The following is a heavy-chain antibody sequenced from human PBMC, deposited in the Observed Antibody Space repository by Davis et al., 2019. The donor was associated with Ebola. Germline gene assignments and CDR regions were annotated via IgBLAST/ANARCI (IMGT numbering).Heavy chain of an antibody. V-gene: IGHV1-69*13. CDR1: GGTFSSYA. J-gene: IGHJ4*02. D-gene: IGHD3-22*01. CDR3: ARDYYDSSGYYLFGY. CDR2: IIPIFGTA. Sequence: SVKVSCKASGGTFSSYAISWVRQAPGQGLEWMGGIIPIFGTANYAQKFQGRVTITADESTSTAYMELSSLRSEDTAVYYCARDYYDSSGYYLFGYWGQGTLVTVSS.